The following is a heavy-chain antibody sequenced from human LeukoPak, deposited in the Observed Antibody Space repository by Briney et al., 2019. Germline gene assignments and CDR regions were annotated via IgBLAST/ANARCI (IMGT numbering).Heavy chain of an antibody. V-gene: IGHV1-69*13. CDR1: GGTFSSYA. D-gene: IGHD2-21*01. Sequence: SVKVSCKASGGTFSSYAISWVRQAPGQGLEWMGGIIPIFGTANYAQKFQGRATITADESTSTAYMELSSLRSEDTAVYYCARAYCGGDCYTYRNWFDPWGQGTLVTVSS. CDR2: IIPIFGTA. J-gene: IGHJ5*02. CDR3: ARAYCGGDCYTYRNWFDP.